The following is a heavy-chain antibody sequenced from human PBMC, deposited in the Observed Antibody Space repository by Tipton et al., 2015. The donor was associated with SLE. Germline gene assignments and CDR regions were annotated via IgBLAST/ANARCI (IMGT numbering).Heavy chain of an antibody. CDR2: ATDGGSGT. Sequence: SLRLSCAVSGFTFTDYAMSWVRQAPGKGLEGVSAATDGGSGTAYADSVRGRFTISRDNSKNTLYLQMNTLRAEDTAVYYCAKRGSYFGSGSDGAFDVWGQGTMVTVSS. CDR1: GFTFTDYA. D-gene: IGHD3-10*01. V-gene: IGHV3-23*01. CDR3: AKRGSYFGSGSDGAFDV. J-gene: IGHJ3*01.